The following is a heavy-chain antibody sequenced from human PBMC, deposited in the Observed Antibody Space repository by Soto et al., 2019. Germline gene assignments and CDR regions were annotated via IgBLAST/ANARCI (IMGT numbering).Heavy chain of an antibody. J-gene: IGHJ6*02. CDR1: GGTFSSYA. Sequence: QVQLVQSGAEVKKPGSSVKVSCKASGGTFSSYAISWVRQAPGQGLEWMGGIIPIFGTANYAQKFQGRVTIAADESTSTAYMELSSLRSEDTAVYYCARGNSSATTDYYGMDVWGQGTTVTVSS. CDR3: ARGNSSATTDYYGMDV. CDR2: IIPIFGTA. D-gene: IGHD6-25*01. V-gene: IGHV1-69*01.